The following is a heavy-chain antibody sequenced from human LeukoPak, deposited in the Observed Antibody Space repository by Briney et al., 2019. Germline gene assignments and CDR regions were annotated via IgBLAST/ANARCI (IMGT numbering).Heavy chain of an antibody. D-gene: IGHD6-19*01. CDR1: GFLFSTYA. V-gene: IGHV3-64D*06. CDR3: VKGKGIAVTSLDY. CDR2: ISSNGGST. J-gene: IGHJ4*02. Sequence: GGSLRLSCSASGFLFSTYALHWVRRAPGKGLEYVSAISSNGGSTYYADSVKGRFTISRDNSKNTLYLQMSSLRAEDTAVYYCVKGKGIAVTSLDYWGQGTLVTVSS.